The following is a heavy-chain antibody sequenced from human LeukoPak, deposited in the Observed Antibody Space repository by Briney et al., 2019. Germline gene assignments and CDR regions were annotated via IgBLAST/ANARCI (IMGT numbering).Heavy chain of an antibody. D-gene: IGHD6-13*01. J-gene: IGHJ5*02. CDR3: ARDHPLAAAGTAWFDP. CDR1: GGSISSSIYY. CDR2: IYYSGST. V-gene: IGHV4-39*07. Sequence: SETLSLTCTVSGGSISSSIYYWGWIRQPPGKGLEWIGSIYYSGSTYYNPSLKSRVTISVDTSKNQFSLKLSSVTAADTAVYYCARDHPLAAAGTAWFDPWGQGTLVTVSS.